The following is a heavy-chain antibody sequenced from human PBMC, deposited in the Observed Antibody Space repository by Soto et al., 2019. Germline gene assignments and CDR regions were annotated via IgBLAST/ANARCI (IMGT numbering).Heavy chain of an antibody. Sequence: SETLSLTCTVSGGSISSYYWSWIRQPPGKGLEWIGYIYYSGSTNYNPSLKSRVTISVDTSKNQFSLKLSSVTAADTAVYYFARNPGYSSSWRYYYYYYGMDVWGQGTTVTVSS. CDR1: GGSISSYY. V-gene: IGHV4-59*01. D-gene: IGHD6-13*01. J-gene: IGHJ6*02. CDR2: IYYSGST. CDR3: ARNPGYSSSWRYYYYYYGMDV.